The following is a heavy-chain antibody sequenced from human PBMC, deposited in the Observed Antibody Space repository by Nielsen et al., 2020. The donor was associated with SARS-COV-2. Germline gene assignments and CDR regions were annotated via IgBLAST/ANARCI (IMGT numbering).Heavy chain of an antibody. Sequence: GESLKISCAASGFTFSSYAMTWVRQAPGKGLEWVSSITAGDTTYYADSVRGRFTISRDNSRNTLWPQMNSLRAEDTAVYYCAKRSGYGSGSILYWGQGTLVTVSS. CDR3: AKRSGYGSGSILY. CDR2: ITAGDTT. J-gene: IGHJ4*02. V-gene: IGHV3-23*01. D-gene: IGHD3-10*01. CDR1: GFTFSSYA.